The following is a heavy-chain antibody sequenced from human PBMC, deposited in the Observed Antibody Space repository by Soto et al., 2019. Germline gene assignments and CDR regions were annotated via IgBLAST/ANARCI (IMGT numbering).Heavy chain of an antibody. CDR2: IDPSDSQT. J-gene: IGHJ4*02. CDR3: ARQIYDSDTGPNFQYYFDS. D-gene: IGHD3-22*01. Sequence: GESLKISCKGSGYSFAGYWITWVRQKPGKGLEWMGRIDPSDSQTYYSPSFRGHVTISVTKSITTVFLQWSSLRASDTAMYYCARQIYDSDTGPNFQYYFDSWSQGAPVTVSS. CDR1: GYSFAGYW. V-gene: IGHV5-10-1*01.